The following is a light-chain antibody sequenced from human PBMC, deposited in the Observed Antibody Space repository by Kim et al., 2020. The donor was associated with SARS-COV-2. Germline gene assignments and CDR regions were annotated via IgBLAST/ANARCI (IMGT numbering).Light chain of an antibody. CDR1: QSVSNNY. J-gene: IGKJ2*01. CDR3: QQYGSSPPYT. V-gene: IGKV3-20*01. Sequence: DTVLTQSPGTLSLSPGERATLSCRASQSVSNNYLAWYQHKPGQAPRLLIYGASSRVTGIPVRFSGSGSGTDFTLSISRLEPEDSAVYYCQQYGSSPPYTFGQGTKLEI. CDR2: GAS.